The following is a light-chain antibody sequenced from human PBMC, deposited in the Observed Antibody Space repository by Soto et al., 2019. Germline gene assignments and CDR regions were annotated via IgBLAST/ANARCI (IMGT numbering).Light chain of an antibody. CDR3: QQYDVWPLT. CDR2: GAS. CDR1: QDVRNG. V-gene: IGKV3D-15*01. J-gene: IGKJ1*01. Sequence: EIVLTQSPAALSVSPGGRATLSCRASQDVRNGLAWHQQKFGQAPRLLIHGASTRATGIPDRFSGSGSGTAFTLSISSLQSEDSASYYCQQYDVWPLTFGQGT.